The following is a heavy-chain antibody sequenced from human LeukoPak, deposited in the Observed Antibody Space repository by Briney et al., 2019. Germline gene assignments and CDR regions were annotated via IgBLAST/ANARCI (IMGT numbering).Heavy chain of an antibody. D-gene: IGHD3-3*01. J-gene: IGHJ5*02. Sequence: PSETLSLTCTVSGGSISSSGYYWSWIRQHPGKGLEWIGYIYYSGSTYYNPSLKSRVTISVDTSKNQFSLKLSSVTAADTAVYYCASSLVLRFLEWSRPFDPWGQGTLVTVSS. CDR1: GGSISSSGYY. CDR3: ASSLVLRFLEWSRPFDP. V-gene: IGHV4-31*03. CDR2: IYYSGST.